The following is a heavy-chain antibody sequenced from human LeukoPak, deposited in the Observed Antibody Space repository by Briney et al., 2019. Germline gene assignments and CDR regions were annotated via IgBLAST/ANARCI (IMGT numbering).Heavy chain of an antibody. J-gene: IGHJ4*02. CDR1: GDSLSDLS. CDR2: VNLENGET. D-gene: IGHD5-12*01. V-gene: IGHV1-24*01. CDR3: ARDSGMGSGYVASLAYFDY. Sequence: ASVKVSCKVSGDSLSDLSMHWVRRTPGEGLELMGGVNLENGETIYAQKFQGRVTMTADTSTDTAYMELSSLRSEDTAVYYCARDSGMGSGYVASLAYFDYWGQGTLVTVSS.